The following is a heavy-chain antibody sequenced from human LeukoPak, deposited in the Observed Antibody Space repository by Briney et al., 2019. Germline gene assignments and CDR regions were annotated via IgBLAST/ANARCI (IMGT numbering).Heavy chain of an antibody. CDR3: AARPNLFGGYGLDY. Sequence: PSETLSLTCTVSGGSISSFYWSWIRQPPGKGLEGIGYIYYSGSTNYNPSLKSRVTISVDTSKNQFSLKLSSVTAADTAVYYYAARPNLFGGYGLDYWGQGTLVTVSS. V-gene: IGHV4-59*01. J-gene: IGHJ4*02. D-gene: IGHD2-15*01. CDR2: IYYSGST. CDR1: GGSISSFY.